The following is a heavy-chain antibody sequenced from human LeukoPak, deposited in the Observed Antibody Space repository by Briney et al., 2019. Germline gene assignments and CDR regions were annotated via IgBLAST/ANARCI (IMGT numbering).Heavy chain of an antibody. CDR3: TKVRPPPGSGWYGGDDS. CDR1: GFTFNNYV. D-gene: IGHD6-19*01. V-gene: IGHV3-23*05. J-gene: IGHJ4*02. Sequence: GGSLRVSCTASGFTFNNYVMCWVRQAPGKGLEWVSSIKISGYADYADSVKGRFTISRDNSKNTLYLQMNNLRVEDTAVYYCTKVRPPPGSGWYGGDDSWGQGTLVTVSS. CDR2: IKISGYA.